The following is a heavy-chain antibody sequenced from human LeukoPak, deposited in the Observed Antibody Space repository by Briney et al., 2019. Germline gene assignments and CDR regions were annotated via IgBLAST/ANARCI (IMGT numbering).Heavy chain of an antibody. CDR2: ISSSSSTI. D-gene: IGHD3-22*01. Sequence: GGSLRLSCAASGFTFSNYRMNWVRQAPGKGLEWVSYISSSSSTIYYADSVKGRFTISRDNAKNSLYLQMNSLRAEDTAVYYCARGFLDYYDSSGYYYFDYWGQGTLVTVSS. CDR3: ARGFLDYYDSSGYYYFDY. V-gene: IGHV3-48*04. J-gene: IGHJ4*02. CDR1: GFTFSNYR.